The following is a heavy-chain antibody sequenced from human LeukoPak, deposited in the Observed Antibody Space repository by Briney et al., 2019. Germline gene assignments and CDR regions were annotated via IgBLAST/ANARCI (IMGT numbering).Heavy chain of an antibody. Sequence: ASVKVSCKASGYTFTSYDINWVRQATGQGLEWMGWMNPNSGNTGYAQKFQGRVTMTRNTSISTAYMELSSLRSEDTAVYYCARGGYCSSTSCNYYYYYGMDVWGQGTTVTVSS. J-gene: IGHJ6*02. CDR3: ARGGYCSSTSCNYYYYYGMDV. D-gene: IGHD2-2*01. V-gene: IGHV1-8*01. CDR1: GYTFTSYD. CDR2: MNPNSGNT.